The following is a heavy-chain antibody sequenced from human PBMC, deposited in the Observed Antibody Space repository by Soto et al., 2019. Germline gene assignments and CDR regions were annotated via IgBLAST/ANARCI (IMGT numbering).Heavy chain of an antibody. D-gene: IGHD3-3*01. CDR3: ARDMYYDFWSGYYTGYYMAV. CDR2: ISSNGGST. CDR1: GFTFSSYA. V-gene: IGHV3-64*01. Sequence: GGSLRLSCAASGFTFSSYAMHWVRQAPGKGLEYVSAISSNGGSTYYANSVKGRFTISRDNSKNTLYLQMGSLRAEDMAVYYCARDMYYDFWSGYYTGYYMAVWGKGTTVTVSS. J-gene: IGHJ6*03.